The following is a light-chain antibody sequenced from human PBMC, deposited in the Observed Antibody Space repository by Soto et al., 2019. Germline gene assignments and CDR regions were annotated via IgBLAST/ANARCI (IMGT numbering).Light chain of an antibody. CDR2: GAS. CDR1: HIVSNN. CDR3: QQYADWPRT. Sequence: EIVMTQSPATLSVSPGDRATLSCRASHIVSNNLSWFQQRPGQAPRLLIYGASSRATGIPARFSGSGSGTQFTLTISSLQSEDFAVYYCQQYADWPRTFGQGTKVDI. J-gene: IGKJ1*01. V-gene: IGKV3-15*01.